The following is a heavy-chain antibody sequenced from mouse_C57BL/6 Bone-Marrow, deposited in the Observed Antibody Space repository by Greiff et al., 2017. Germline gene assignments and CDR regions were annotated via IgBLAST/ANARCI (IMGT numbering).Heavy chain of an antibody. D-gene: IGHD1-1*01. V-gene: IGHV1-69*01. Sequence: QVQLQQPGAELVMPGASVKLSCKASGYTFTSYWMHWVKQRPGQGLEWIGEIDPSDSYTNYNQKFKGKSTLTVDKSSSTAYMQLNSLTSEDSAVYYCSTLISSVVANLYFGVWGTGTTVTVSS. CDR1: GYTFTSYW. J-gene: IGHJ1*03. CDR3: STLISSVVANLYFGV. CDR2: IDPSDSYT.